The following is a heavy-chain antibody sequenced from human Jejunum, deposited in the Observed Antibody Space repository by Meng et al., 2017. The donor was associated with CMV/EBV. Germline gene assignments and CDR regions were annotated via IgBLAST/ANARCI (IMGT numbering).Heavy chain of an antibody. D-gene: IGHD3-3*01. V-gene: IGHV3-33*06. CDR3: AKETRFLESGYGMDV. J-gene: IGHJ6*02. CDR2: IWYDGTTK. Sequence: SGFTFSRYGMYWVRQAPGKGLGWVAGIWYDGTTKYYGDSVKGRFTISRDNFQNTLYLQMDSMRVEDTALYYCAKETRFLESGYGMDVWGQGTLVTVSS. CDR1: GFTFSRYG.